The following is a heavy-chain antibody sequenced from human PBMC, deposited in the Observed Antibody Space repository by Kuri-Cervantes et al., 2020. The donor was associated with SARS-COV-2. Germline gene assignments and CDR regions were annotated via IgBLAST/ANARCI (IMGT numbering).Heavy chain of an antibody. CDR2: IYYSGST. J-gene: IGHJ4*02. D-gene: IGHD3-3*01. CDR3: AIWPSWSGSIDY. V-gene: IGHV4-59*01. CDR1: GGSISSYY. Sequence: GSLRLPCTVSGGSISSYYWSWIRQPPGKGLEWIGYIYYSGSTNYNPSLKSRVTISVDTSKNQFSLKLSSVTAADTAVYYCAIWPSWSGSIDYWGQGTLVTVSS.